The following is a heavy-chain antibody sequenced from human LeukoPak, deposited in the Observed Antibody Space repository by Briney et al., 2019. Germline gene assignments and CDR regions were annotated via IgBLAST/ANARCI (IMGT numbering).Heavy chain of an antibody. CDR3: ARSNRDAFDM. CDR2: ISSSGTTK. D-gene: IGHD2/OR15-2a*01. Sequence: GGSLRLSCAASGFTFSSYEMNWVRQGPGKGLEWVSYISSSGTTKYYADSVKGRFTLSRDNAKKSPSLQMNSLRAEDTAIYYCARSNRDAFDMWGQGTVVTVSS. CDR1: GFTFSSYE. J-gene: IGHJ3*02. V-gene: IGHV3-48*03.